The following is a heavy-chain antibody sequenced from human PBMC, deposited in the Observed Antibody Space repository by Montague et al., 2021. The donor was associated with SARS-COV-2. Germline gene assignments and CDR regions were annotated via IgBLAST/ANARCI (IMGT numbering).Heavy chain of an antibody. CDR2: TYYRSKWYN. J-gene: IGHJ6*02. V-gene: IGHV6-1*01. CDR1: GDSVPSKSAT. CDR3: ARGADRYYFYGMDV. D-gene: IGHD6-19*01. Sequence: CAISGDSVPSKSATWNWSRQSPSRGLEWLGRTYYRSKWYNEYAVSVNSRITINPDTSKNQFSLQVNSVTPEDTAVYYCARGADRYYFYGMDVWGQGTTVTGSS.